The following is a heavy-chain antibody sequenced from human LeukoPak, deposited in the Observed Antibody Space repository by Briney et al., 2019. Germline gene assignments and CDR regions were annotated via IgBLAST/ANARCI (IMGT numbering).Heavy chain of an antibody. CDR2: INPNSGGT. D-gene: IGHD3-3*01. CDR1: GYIFTDYY. CDR3: ARRSEHYDFWSGPVDY. J-gene: IGHJ4*02. Sequence: ASVKVSCKASGYIFTDYYIHWVRQAPGQGLEWMGWINPNSGGTNSVQKFQGRVTMTRDTSISTAYMELSSLRSDDTAVYYCARRSEHYDFWSGPVDYWGQGTLVTVSS. V-gene: IGHV1-2*02.